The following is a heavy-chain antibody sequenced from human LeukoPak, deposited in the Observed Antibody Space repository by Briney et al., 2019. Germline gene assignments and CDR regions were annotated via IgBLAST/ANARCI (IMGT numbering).Heavy chain of an antibody. CDR1: GGSINYRRYY. Sequence: SETLSLTCSVSGGSINYRRYYWGWIRLPPGKGLEWIGSIHYSGSTYYNPSLKSRVTISVDTSKNQFSLKLSSVTAADTAVYYCARTYYDILTGYYSPRPYFDYWGQGTLVTVSS. J-gene: IGHJ4*02. CDR2: IHYSGST. D-gene: IGHD3-9*01. CDR3: ARTYYDILTGYYSPRPYFDY. V-gene: IGHV4-39*01.